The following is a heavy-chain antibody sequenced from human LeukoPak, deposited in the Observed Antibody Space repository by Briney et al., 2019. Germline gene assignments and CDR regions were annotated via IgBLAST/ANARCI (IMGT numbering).Heavy chain of an antibody. CDR1: GYTFTGYY. CDR2: INPNSGGT. Sequence: ASVKVSCKASGYTFTGYYMHWVRQAPGQGLEWMGWINPNSGGTNYAQKFQGGVAMTRDTSISTAYMELSRLRSDDTAVYYCARDSCSGGSCYQYSFDYWGQGTLVTVSS. J-gene: IGHJ4*02. CDR3: ARDSCSGGSCYQYSFDY. V-gene: IGHV1-2*02. D-gene: IGHD2-15*01.